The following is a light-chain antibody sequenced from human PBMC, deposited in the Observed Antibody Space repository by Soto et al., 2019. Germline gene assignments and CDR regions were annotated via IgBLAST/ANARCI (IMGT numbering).Light chain of an antibody. V-gene: IGKV1-39*01. Sequence: DIQMTQSPSSLSASVGDRVTVTCRTSQNIYNYLNWYQQKPGKAPKFLIYAASSVRSGVPLRFSGTGSWTYFTLTRSSLQPEDFATYYCEQTYSTPVTFGQGTRREVK. CDR2: AAS. CDR1: QNIYNY. J-gene: IGKJ5*01. CDR3: EQTYSTPVT.